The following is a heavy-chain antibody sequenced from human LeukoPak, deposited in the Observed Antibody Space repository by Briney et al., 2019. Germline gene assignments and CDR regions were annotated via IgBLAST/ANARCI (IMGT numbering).Heavy chain of an antibody. CDR2: INHSGST. J-gene: IGHJ4*02. CDR1: GGSFSGYY. V-gene: IGHV4-34*01. CDR3: ARVGDY. Sequence: PSETLSLTCAVYGGSFSGYYWSWIRQPPGEGLEWIGEINHSGSTNYNPSLKSRVTISVDTSKNQFSLKLSSVTAADTAVYYCARVGDYWGQGTLVTVSS.